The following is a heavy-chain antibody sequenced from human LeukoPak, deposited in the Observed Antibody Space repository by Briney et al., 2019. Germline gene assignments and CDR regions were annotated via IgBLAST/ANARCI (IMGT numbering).Heavy chain of an antibody. J-gene: IGHJ4*02. Sequence: GGSLRLSCVASGFTFDDYGMIWVRHAPGEGLEWVSGVGGSGGDIFYADSVKGRFTISRDKSKNTMYLQMNSLRDEDTAVYYCAREGGIDSSGYSFDYWGQGTLVTVSS. V-gene: IGHV3-23*01. CDR2: VGGSGGDI. CDR3: AREGGIDSSGYSFDY. D-gene: IGHD3-22*01. CDR1: GFTFDDYG.